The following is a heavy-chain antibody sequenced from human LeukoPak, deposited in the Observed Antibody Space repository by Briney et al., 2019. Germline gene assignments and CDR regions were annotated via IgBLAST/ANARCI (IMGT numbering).Heavy chain of an antibody. V-gene: IGHV4-61*02. CDR3: ARDLSLYYYGMDV. Sequence: SETLSLTCTVSGGSISSGSYYWSWIGQPAGKGLEWIGRIYTSGSTNYNPSLKSRVTISVDTSKNQFSLKLSSVTAADTAVYYCARDLSLYYYGMDVWGQGTTVTVSS. CDR2: IYTSGST. CDR1: GGSISSGSYY. J-gene: IGHJ6*02. D-gene: IGHD5/OR15-5a*01.